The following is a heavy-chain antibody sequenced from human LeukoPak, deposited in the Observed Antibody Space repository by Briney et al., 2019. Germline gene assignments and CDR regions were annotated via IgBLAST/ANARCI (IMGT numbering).Heavy chain of an antibody. Sequence: GGSLRLSCAASGFTFSNYKMNWVRQAPGKGLEWVSYISSSGSTIYYADSVKGRFTISRDNAKNSLYLQMNSLRAEDTAVYYCAREAKYGPFFDYCGAGTLVTVSS. CDR2: ISSSGSTI. CDR1: GFTFSNYK. CDR3: AREAKYGPFFDY. J-gene: IGHJ4*02. V-gene: IGHV3-48*03. D-gene: IGHD2/OR15-2a*01.